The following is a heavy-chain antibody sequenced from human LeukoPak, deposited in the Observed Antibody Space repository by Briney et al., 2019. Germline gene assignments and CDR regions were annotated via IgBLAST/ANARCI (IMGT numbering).Heavy chain of an antibody. D-gene: IGHD1-26*01. V-gene: IGHV4-31*03. CDR1: GGSISSGGYY. CDR2: IYYSGST. CDR3: ASFWGLEWEPGHGDAFDI. Sequence: ASETLSLTCTVSGGSISSGGYYWSWIRQHPGKGLEWIGYIYYSGSTYYNPSPKSRVTISVDTSKNQFSLKLSSVTAADTAVYYCASFWGLEWEPGHGDAFDIWGQGTMVTVSS. J-gene: IGHJ3*02.